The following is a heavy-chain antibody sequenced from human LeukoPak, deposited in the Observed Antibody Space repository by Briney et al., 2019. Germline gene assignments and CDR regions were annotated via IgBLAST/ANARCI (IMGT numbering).Heavy chain of an antibody. CDR1: GFTFTDYY. D-gene: IGHD3-10*01. CDR3: ARGGGSGSSTLYYFDY. Sequence: GGSLRLSCAAPGFTFTDYYMSWVRQAPGKGLEWLSYISSSGSTIYYADSVKGRFTISRDNAKNSLYLQMNSLRAEDTAVYYCARGGGSGSSTLYYFDYWGQGTLVTVSS. V-gene: IGHV3-11*01. CDR2: ISSSGSTI. J-gene: IGHJ4*02.